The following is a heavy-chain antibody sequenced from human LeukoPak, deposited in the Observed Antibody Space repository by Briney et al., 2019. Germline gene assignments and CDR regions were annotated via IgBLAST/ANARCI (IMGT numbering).Heavy chain of an antibody. CDR2: IYSGGST. Sequence: GGSLRLSCAASGFSVSNNYMSWVRQAPGKGLEWVSVIYSGGSTYYADSVKGRFTISRDNSKNTLYLQMNSLRAEDTAVYYCAKDTAYYDSSGYYYGSFDYWGQGTLVTVSS. CDR1: GFSVSNNY. J-gene: IGHJ4*02. CDR3: AKDTAYYDSSGYYYGSFDY. D-gene: IGHD3-22*01. V-gene: IGHV3-53*05.